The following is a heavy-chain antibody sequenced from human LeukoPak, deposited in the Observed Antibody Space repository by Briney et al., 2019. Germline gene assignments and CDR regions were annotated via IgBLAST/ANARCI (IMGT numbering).Heavy chain of an antibody. Sequence: GGSLRLSCAASGFAFSTYSMNWVRQAPGKGLEWVSGISGGGGSTYYTDSVKGRFTISTDNSKNTLYLQMNSLRAEDTAVYYCAKRNWNDDTGCWGQGTLVTVSS. D-gene: IGHD1-1*01. J-gene: IGHJ4*02. CDR1: GFAFSTYS. CDR2: ISGGGGST. CDR3: AKRNWNDDTGC. V-gene: IGHV3-23*01.